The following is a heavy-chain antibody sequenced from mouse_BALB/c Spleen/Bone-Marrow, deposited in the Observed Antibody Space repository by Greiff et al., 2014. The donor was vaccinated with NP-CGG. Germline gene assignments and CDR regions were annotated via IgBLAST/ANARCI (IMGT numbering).Heavy chain of an antibody. J-gene: IGHJ4*01. CDR2: IYPGDGDT. D-gene: IGHD2-4*01. Sequence: QVQLQQSGAELVRPGSSVKISCKASGYTFSSYWMNWVKQRPGQGLEWIGQIYPGDGDTNYNENFRGKATLTADTSSSTAYMQLSTLTSEDSSIYICARWAISDSLDYWGQGTSVTVSS. V-gene: IGHV1-80*01. CDR3: ARWAISDSLDY. CDR1: GYTFSSYW.